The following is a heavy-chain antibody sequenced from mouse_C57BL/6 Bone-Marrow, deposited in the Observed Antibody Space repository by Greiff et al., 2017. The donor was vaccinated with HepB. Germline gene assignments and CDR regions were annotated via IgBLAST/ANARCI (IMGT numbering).Heavy chain of an antibody. CDR3: AREYYYGSIFYWYFDV. V-gene: IGHV1-4*01. CDR2: INPSSGYT. J-gene: IGHJ1*03. CDR1: GYTFTSYT. Sequence: VKLQQSGAELARPGASVKMSCKASGYTFTSYTMHWVKQRPGQGLEWIGYINPSSGYTKYNQKFKDKATLTADKSSNTAYMQLSSLTSEDSAVYYCAREYYYGSIFYWYFDVWGTGTTVTVSS. D-gene: IGHD1-1*01.